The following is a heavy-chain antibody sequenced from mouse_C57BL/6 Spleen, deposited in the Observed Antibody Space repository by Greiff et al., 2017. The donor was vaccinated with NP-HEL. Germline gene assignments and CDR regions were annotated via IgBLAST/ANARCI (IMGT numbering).Heavy chain of an antibody. Sequence: EVQGVESGGGLVKPGGSLKLSCAASGFTFSDYGMHWVRQAPEKGLEWVAYISSGSSTIYYADTVKGRFTISRDNAKNTLFLQMTSLRSEDTAMYYCARKELYGSTYWYFDVWGTGTTVTVAS. CDR3: ARKELYGSTYWYFDV. V-gene: IGHV5-17*01. J-gene: IGHJ1*03. D-gene: IGHD1-1*01. CDR1: GFTFSDYG. CDR2: ISSGSSTI.